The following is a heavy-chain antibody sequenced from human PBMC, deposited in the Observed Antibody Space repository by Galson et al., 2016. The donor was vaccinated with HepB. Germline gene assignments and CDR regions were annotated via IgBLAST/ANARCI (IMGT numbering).Heavy chain of an antibody. D-gene: IGHD3-9*01. J-gene: IGHJ5*02. Sequence: SLRLSCATSGFNFDDYGMTWVRQTPRKGLEWVSAISWNAASTRYADFVKGRFTISRDNAKNSLYLQMKNLRAEDTALYHCVRYRSTRRYFDCPDNWFDPWGQGTLVTVSS. CDR1: GFNFDDYG. V-gene: IGHV3-20*01. CDR3: VRYRSTRRYFDCPDNWFDP. CDR2: ISWNAAST.